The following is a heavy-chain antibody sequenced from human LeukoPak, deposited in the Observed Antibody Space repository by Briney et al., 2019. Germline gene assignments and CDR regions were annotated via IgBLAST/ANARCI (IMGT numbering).Heavy chain of an antibody. CDR1: GYTFTSYG. J-gene: IGHJ3*02. D-gene: IGHD2-21*02. CDR2: IIPIFGTA. Sequence: ASVKVSCKASGYTFTSYGISWVRQAPGQGLEWMGGIIPIFGTANYAQKFQGRVTITADESTSTAYMELSSLRSEDTAVYYCARVAPRVITYCGGDCYYDAFDIWGQGTMVTVSS. V-gene: IGHV1-69*13. CDR3: ARVAPRVITYCGGDCYYDAFDI.